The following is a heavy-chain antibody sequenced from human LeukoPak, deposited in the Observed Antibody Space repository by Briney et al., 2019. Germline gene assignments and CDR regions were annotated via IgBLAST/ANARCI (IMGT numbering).Heavy chain of an antibody. Sequence: SETLSLTCTVSGGSISSYYWSWIRQPPGKGLEWIGYIYYSGSTNYNPSLKSRVTISVDTSKNQFSLKLSSVTAADTAVYYCAKSSHHCSSTSCPDAFYIWGQGTMVTVSS. V-gene: IGHV4-59*08. D-gene: IGHD2-2*01. CDR2: IYYSGST. CDR3: AKSSHHCSSTSCPDAFYI. CDR1: GGSISSYY. J-gene: IGHJ3*02.